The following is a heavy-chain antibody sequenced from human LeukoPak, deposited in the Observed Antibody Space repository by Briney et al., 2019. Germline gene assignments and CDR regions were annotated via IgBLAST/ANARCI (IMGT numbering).Heavy chain of an antibody. CDR2: MYDTVNT. CDR1: GGSISSHY. V-gene: IGHV4-59*11. J-gene: IGHJ4*02. CDR3: ATIKRGYPYGYFDF. Sequence: PSETLSLTCTVSGGSISSHYWSWVRQPPGKGLEWIGYMYDTVNTKDNPSLTSRLTQSADTSKNQFSLRLGSVTAADTAVYYCATIKRGYPYGYFDFWGQGILVTVSS. D-gene: IGHD5-18*01.